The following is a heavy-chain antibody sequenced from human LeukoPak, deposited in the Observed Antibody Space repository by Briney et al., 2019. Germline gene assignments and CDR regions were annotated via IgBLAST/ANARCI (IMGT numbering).Heavy chain of an antibody. V-gene: IGHV1-2*02. J-gene: IGHJ4*02. CDR3: ARDRCSGGSCHSTFDY. Sequence: ASVKVSCKASGGTFSSYAISWVRQAPGQGLEWMGWINPNSGGTNYAQKFQGRAIMTRDTSISTAYMELSSLRSEDTAVYYCARDRCSGGSCHSTFDYWGQGTLVTVSS. D-gene: IGHD2-15*01. CDR2: INPNSGGT. CDR1: GGTFSSYA.